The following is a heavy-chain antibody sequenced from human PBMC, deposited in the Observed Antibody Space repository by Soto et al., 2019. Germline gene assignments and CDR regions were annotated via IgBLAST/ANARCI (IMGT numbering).Heavy chain of an antibody. Sequence: QVQLQQWGAGLLKPSETLSLTCAVYGGSFSGYYWSWIRQHPGKGLELIGEVNHSGSTNYNPSIKSRVTISVDTSKSQFSLKLSSVTAAATAVYYCARGTVTAVDYWGQGALVTVSS. CDR3: ARGTVTAVDY. V-gene: IGHV4-34*01. CDR2: VNHSGST. CDR1: GGSFSGYY. D-gene: IGHD2-21*02. J-gene: IGHJ4*02.